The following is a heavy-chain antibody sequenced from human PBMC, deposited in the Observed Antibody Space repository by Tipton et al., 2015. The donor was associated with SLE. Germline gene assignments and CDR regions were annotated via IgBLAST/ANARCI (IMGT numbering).Heavy chain of an antibody. CDR1: GFTFSSYA. CDR3: ARYGGIAVAGRADYFDY. D-gene: IGHD6-19*01. J-gene: IGHJ4*02. V-gene: IGHV3-33*01. Sequence: RSLRLSCAASGFTFSSYAMHWVRQAPGKGLEWVAVIWYDGSNKYYADSVKGRFTISRDNSKNTLYLQMNSLRAEDTAAYYCARYGGIAVAGRADYFDYWGQGTLVTVSS. CDR2: IWYDGSNK.